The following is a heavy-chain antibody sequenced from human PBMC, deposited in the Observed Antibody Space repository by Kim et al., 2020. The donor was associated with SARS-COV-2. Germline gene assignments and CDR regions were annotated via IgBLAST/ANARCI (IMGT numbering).Heavy chain of an antibody. V-gene: IGHV3-30*07. J-gene: IGHJ4*02. D-gene: IGHD2-21*02. Sequence: RFTISRDNSKNTLYLQITSLRAEDTAVYYCARDSPRHIVVVTATLMPSDYWGQGTLVTVSS. CDR3: ARDSPRHIVVVTATLMPSDY.